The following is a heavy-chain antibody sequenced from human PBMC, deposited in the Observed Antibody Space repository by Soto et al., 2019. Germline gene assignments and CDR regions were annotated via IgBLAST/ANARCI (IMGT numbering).Heavy chain of an antibody. CDR1: GGSISSSNW. Sequence: PSETLSLTCAVSGGSISSSNWWSWVRQPPGKGPEWIGEIYHSGSTNYNPSLKSRVTISVDKSKNQFSLKLSSVTAADTAVYYCARSSSGVVVPAATDYWGQGTLVTVSS. CDR3: ARSSSGVVVPAATDY. CDR2: IYHSGST. V-gene: IGHV4-4*02. J-gene: IGHJ4*02. D-gene: IGHD2-2*01.